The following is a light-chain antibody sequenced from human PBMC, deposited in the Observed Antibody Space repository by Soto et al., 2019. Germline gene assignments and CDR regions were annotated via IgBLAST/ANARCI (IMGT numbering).Light chain of an antibody. V-gene: IGKV1-8*01. CDR1: QGISSY. CDR3: QQSYSTLWT. J-gene: IGKJ1*01. CDR2: AAS. Sequence: AIRMTQSPSSLSASTGDRVTITCRASQGISSYLAWYQQKPGKAPKLLIYAASTLQSGVPSRFSGSGSGTDFTLTSSSLQPEDFATYYCQQSYSTLWTFGQGTKVDIK.